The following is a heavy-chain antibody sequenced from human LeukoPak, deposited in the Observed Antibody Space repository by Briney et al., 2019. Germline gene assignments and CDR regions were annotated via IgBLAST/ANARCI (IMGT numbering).Heavy chain of an antibody. CDR3: ARAYCSSTSCYSGFDY. CDR2: ISSSSSYI. CDR1: GFTFSSYS. J-gene: IGHJ4*02. V-gene: IGHV3-21*01. Sequence: GGSLRLSCAASGFTFSSYSMNWVRQAPGKGLEWVSSISSSSSYIYYADSVKGRFTISRDNAKNSPYLQMNSLRAEDTAVYYCARAYCSSTSCYSGFDYWGQGTLVTVSS. D-gene: IGHD2-2*01.